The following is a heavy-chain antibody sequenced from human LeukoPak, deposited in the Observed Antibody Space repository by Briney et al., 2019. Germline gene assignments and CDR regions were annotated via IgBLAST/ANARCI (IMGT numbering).Heavy chain of an antibody. CDR1: GFTFSHYA. V-gene: IGHV3-33*01. J-gene: IGHJ4*02. CDR3: ARDAQRGFDYSYSLKH. CDR2: IWSDGSNK. D-gene: IGHD4-11*01. Sequence: GGSLRLSCAASGFTFSHYAFHWVRQAPGKGLEWLAVIWSDGSNKFYGDAVKGRFTIDRDDSQKTVYLQMNSLRVEDTATYYCARDAQRGFDYSYSLKHWGQGPLVRVSS.